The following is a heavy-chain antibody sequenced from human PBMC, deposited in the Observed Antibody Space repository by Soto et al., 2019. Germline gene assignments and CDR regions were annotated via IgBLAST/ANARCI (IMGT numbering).Heavy chain of an antibody. V-gene: IGHV4-59*08. CDR2: IYYSGST. CDR3: ARHLTGDRDY. D-gene: IGHD7-27*01. CDR1: GGSISSHY. Sequence: QVQLQESGPGLLEPSETLALSCSVSGGSISSHYWSWIRQPPGKGLEWIGYIYYSGSTNYNPSLKSRVTISVDTSKNQFSLKLSSVTAADTAVYYCARHLTGDRDYWGQGTLVTVSS. J-gene: IGHJ4*02.